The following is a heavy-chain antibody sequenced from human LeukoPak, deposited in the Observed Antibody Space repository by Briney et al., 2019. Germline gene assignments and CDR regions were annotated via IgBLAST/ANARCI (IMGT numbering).Heavy chain of an antibody. V-gene: IGHV1-46*01. J-gene: IGHJ5*02. CDR3: ARAEMATIRGDWFNP. CDR2: INPSGGST. Sequence: GASVKVSCKASGYTLTSYYMHWVRQAPGQGLEWMGIINPSGGSTSYAQKFQGRVTMTRDTSTSTVYMELSSLRSEDTAVYYCARAEMATIRGDWFNPWGQGTLVTVSS. D-gene: IGHD5-24*01. CDR1: GYTLTSYY.